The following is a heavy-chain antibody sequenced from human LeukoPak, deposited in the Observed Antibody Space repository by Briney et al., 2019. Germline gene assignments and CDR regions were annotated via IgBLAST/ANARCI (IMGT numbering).Heavy chain of an antibody. CDR3: ARDGPYGDFPDY. Sequence: PSETLSLTCAVYGGSFSGYYWSWIRQPPGKGLEWIGEINHSGSTNYNPSLKSRVTISVDTSKNQFSLKLSSVTAADTAVYYCARDGPYGDFPDYWGQGTLVTVSS. D-gene: IGHD4-17*01. V-gene: IGHV4-34*01. CDR1: GGSFSGYY. J-gene: IGHJ4*02. CDR2: INHSGST.